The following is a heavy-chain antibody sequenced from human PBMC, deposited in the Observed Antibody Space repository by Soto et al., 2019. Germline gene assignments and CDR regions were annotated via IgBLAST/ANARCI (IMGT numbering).Heavy chain of an antibody. CDR1: GFTFSSYE. V-gene: IGHV3-48*03. Sequence: LRLSCAASGFTFSSYEMNWVRQAPGKGLEWVSHISFSGGSIYYADSVKGRFAISRDNAKKSLYLQMNGLRAEDTAVYYCARESDYDTFDHWGQGTLVTVSA. CDR2: ISFSGGSI. J-gene: IGHJ4*02. CDR3: ARESDYDTFDH. D-gene: IGHD1-26*01.